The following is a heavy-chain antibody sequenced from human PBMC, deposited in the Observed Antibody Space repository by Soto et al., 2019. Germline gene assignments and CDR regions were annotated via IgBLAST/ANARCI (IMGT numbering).Heavy chain of an antibody. CDR3: ARSIDSSGYYFSNC. CDR1: GGFISSYY. D-gene: IGHD3-22*01. V-gene: IGHV4-59*01. CDR2: IHHSGST. J-gene: IGHJ4*02. Sequence: SETLSLTCTVSGGFISSYYWSWVRQSPGKGLEWIGYIHHSGSTNYNPSLKSRVTMSVDTSRNQFSLKLSSVTAADSAVYYCARSIDSSGYYFSNCWGQGTLVTVSS.